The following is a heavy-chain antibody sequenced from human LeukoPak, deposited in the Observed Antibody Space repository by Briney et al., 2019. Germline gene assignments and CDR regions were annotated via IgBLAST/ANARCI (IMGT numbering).Heavy chain of an antibody. D-gene: IGHD4-11*01. J-gene: IGHJ4*02. CDR2: IIPIFGTA. CDR3: ARDLSPYTHFDY. V-gene: IGHV1-69*13. CDR1: GGTFSSYA. Sequence: SVKVSCKASGGTFSSYAISWVRQAPGQGLEWMGGIIPIFGTANHAQKFQGRVTITADESTSTAYMELSSLRSEDTAVYYCARDLSPYTHFDYWGQGTLVTVSS.